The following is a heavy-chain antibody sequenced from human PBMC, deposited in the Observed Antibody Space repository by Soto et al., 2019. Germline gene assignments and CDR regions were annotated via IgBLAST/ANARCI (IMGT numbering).Heavy chain of an antibody. CDR2: ISAYNGNT. CDR3: ARTIVDIVATIFGMDV. V-gene: IGHV1-18*01. J-gene: IGHJ6*02. CDR1: GYTFTSYG. D-gene: IGHD5-12*01. Sequence: ASVKVSCKASGYTFTSYGISWVRQAPGQGLEWMGWISAYNGNTNYAQKLQGRVTMTTDTSTSTAYMELRSLRSDDTAVYYCARTIVDIVATIFGMDVWGQGTTVTVSS.